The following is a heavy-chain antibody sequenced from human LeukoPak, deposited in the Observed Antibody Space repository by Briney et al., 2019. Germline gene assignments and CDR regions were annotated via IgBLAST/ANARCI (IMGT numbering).Heavy chain of an antibody. Sequence: GGSLRLSCAASGFTFSSYAMSWVRQAPGKGLEWVSAISGSGGSTYYADSVKGRFTISRDNSKNTLYLQMNSLRAEDMAVYYCAKDGLDSSGYYYSYYGMDVWGQGTTVTVSS. J-gene: IGHJ6*02. CDR3: AKDGLDSSGYYYSYYGMDV. CDR1: GFTFSSYA. D-gene: IGHD3-22*01. CDR2: ISGSGGST. V-gene: IGHV3-23*01.